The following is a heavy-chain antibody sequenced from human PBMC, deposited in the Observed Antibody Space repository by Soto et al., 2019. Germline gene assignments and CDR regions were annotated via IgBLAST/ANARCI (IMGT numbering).Heavy chain of an antibody. V-gene: IGHV1-69*02. D-gene: IGHD2-21*01. J-gene: IGHJ4*02. CDR2: FIPILDMA. Sequence: QVQVVQSGAEVKKPESSVKVSCKPSGGTFNTYTVNWVRLAPGHGLEWMGRFIPILDMANYAQKFQDRVTITDDRPTFTAYMELNSLTSDDTAVYYCAITYCRDNSCPRDFDFWGPGTRVTVSS. CDR1: GGTFNTYT. CDR3: AITYCRDNSCPRDFDF.